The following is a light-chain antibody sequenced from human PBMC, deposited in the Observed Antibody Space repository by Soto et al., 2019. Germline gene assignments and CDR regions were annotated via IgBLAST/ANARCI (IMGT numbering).Light chain of an antibody. Sequence: EIVLTQSPGTLSLSPGERATLSCRASQSVSSSYLAWYQQKPGQAPRLLIYGASSRATGIPDRFSGSGSGTDFTLTISRLEPEDFAVYYCQQYEKSPPETFGQGTKLEIQ. CDR2: GAS. J-gene: IGKJ2*01. V-gene: IGKV3-20*01. CDR3: QQYEKSPPET. CDR1: QSVSSSY.